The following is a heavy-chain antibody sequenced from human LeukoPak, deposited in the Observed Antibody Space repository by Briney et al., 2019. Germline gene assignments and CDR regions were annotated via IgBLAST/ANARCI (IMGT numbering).Heavy chain of an antibody. V-gene: IGHV3-74*01. CDR3: VSPNPTFDY. CDR2: TNTDGSDT. Sequence: GGSLRLSCAASGLTFSDYWMHWVRQAPGKGLVWVSRTNTDGSDTRSADSVKGRFTTPRDNAKNPLYLQMTSLRAKDMAVYYWVSPNPTFDYWGQGTLATVSS. D-gene: IGHD1-14*01. CDR1: GLTFSDYW. J-gene: IGHJ4*02.